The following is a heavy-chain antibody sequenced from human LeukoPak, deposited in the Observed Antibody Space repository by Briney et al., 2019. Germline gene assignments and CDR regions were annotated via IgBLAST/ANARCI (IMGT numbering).Heavy chain of an antibody. CDR2: INPSGGST. CDR3: ARDNSVGDNAWWFDH. J-gene: IGHJ5*02. V-gene: IGHV1-46*01. D-gene: IGHD1-26*01. Sequence: APVRVSCKASGYTFTSYNMHWVRQAPGQGLEWRGIINPSGGSTNYAQKFQGRVTMATDTSTRTDYMEMSSMRSEDTAIYYCARDNSVGDNAWWFDHWGQGTRVTVSS. CDR1: GYTFTSYN.